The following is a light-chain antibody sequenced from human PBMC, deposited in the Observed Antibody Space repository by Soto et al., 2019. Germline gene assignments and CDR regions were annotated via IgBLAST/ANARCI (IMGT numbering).Light chain of an antibody. CDR2: EAS. V-gene: IGKV1-39*01. Sequence: IQMTQSPSTLSASVGDRVTITCRASQSISSWVAWYKQKPGKAPKLLSYEASSLQSGVPSRCSGSGAGTDFTLTISSLRPEYFATYYCQQSYSTPFTFGQGTRLYIK. J-gene: IGKJ5*01. CDR1: QSISSW. CDR3: QQSYSTPFT.